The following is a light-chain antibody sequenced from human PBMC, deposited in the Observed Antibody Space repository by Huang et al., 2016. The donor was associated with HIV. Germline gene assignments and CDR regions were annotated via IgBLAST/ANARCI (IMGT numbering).Light chain of an antibody. Sequence: EVVMTQSPVTLSVSPGESATLSCRASQSVNNKFAWFQQKPGQAPRLLIHDASIRATGIPDRFSGSGSGTEFTLTISSLQSEDFAVYYCQQYNNWPPWTFGQGTKVEIK. V-gene: IGKV3-15*01. J-gene: IGKJ1*01. CDR1: QSVNNK. CDR3: QQYNNWPPWT. CDR2: DAS.